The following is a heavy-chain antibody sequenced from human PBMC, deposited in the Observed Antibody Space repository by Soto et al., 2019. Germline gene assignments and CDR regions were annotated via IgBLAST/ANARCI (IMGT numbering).Heavy chain of an antibody. D-gene: IGHD6-13*01. J-gene: IGHJ3*01. Sequence: QVHLVQSGAEVKKPGSSVKVSCKAPGGTFSNHAINWVRQAPGQGLEWMGRIIPIFTTTNYAQKFQGRVTMTADKSTITAYMELSSLKHDDTAIYYCAREVAADGTFREDVFDLWGQGTLVTVSS. V-gene: IGHV1-69*14. CDR3: AREVAADGTFREDVFDL. CDR1: GGTFSNHA. CDR2: IIPIFTTT.